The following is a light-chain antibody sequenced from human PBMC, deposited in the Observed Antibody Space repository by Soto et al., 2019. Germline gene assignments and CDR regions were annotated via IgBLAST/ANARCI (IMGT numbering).Light chain of an antibody. CDR1: SGHSSYV. CDR2: LNSDGSH. CDR3: QTWGTGIQV. V-gene: IGLV4-69*02. Sequence: QSVLTQSPSASASLGASVKLTCTLSSGHSSYVIAWHQQQPEKGPRYLMKLNSDGSHSKGDGIPDRFSGSSSGAERYLTISSLQSEDGADYYCQTWGTGIQVFGGGTKVTVL. J-gene: IGLJ2*01.